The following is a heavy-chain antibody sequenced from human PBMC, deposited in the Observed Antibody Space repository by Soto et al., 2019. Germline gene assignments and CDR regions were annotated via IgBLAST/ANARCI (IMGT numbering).Heavy chain of an antibody. Sequence: SETLSLTCTVSGGSISSYYWSWIRQPPGKGLEWIGYSYHSGNTNYNPSLKSRVTISVDTSKNQFSLNLDSVTAADTAVYYCASCTVFGVVIVWGQGTLVTVSS. J-gene: IGHJ4*02. V-gene: IGHV4-59*01. CDR3: ASCTVFGVVIV. CDR2: SYHSGNT. CDR1: GGSISSYY. D-gene: IGHD3-3*01.